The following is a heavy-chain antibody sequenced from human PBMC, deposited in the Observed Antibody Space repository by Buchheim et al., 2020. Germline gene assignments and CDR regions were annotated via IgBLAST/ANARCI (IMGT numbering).Heavy chain of an antibody. D-gene: IGHD6-19*01. Sequence: QVQLVQSGAEVKKPGASVKVSCKASGYTFTGYYMHWVRQAPGQGLEWMGWINPNSGGTNYAQKFQGWVTMTRDTSFCTADMELSRLRSDDTAVYYCARDSSGWYRGYYYYYGMDVWGQGTT. V-gene: IGHV1-2*04. CDR2: INPNSGGT. CDR3: ARDSSGWYRGYYYYYGMDV. J-gene: IGHJ6*02. CDR1: GYTFTGYY.